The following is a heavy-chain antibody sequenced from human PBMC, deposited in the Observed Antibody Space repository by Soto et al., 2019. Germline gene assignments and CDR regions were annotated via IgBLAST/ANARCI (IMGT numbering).Heavy chain of an antibody. CDR1: GFTFSDSG. V-gene: IGHV3-30*03. Sequence: QVQLVESGGGVVQPGRSLRLTCAASGFTFSDSGMHWVRQAPGKGLEWVALVSNDGNRKYYADSVKGRFTISRDNSENTLSLQMNSLRAEDTAVYYCARWVGGSMYDNSGKYDSWGQGTLVTVSS. D-gene: IGHD3-22*01. J-gene: IGHJ5*01. CDR3: ARWVGGSMYDNSGKYDS. CDR2: VSNDGNRK.